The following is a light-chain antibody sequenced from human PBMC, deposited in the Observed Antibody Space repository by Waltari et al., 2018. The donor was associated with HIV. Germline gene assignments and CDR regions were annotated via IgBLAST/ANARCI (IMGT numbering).Light chain of an antibody. J-gene: IGLJ3*02. CDR3: VAAGNSGCWV. Sequence: SYELTQPPSASVSPGQTARITCSGDALPKQYTFWYPQKPGQAPVLVRYKDSERPLGITERFSASASGTTFTLTIIRVHAEDEPIYYYVAAGNSGCWVCGGGTKLTIL. CDR2: KDS. CDR1: ALPKQY. V-gene: IGLV3-25*03.